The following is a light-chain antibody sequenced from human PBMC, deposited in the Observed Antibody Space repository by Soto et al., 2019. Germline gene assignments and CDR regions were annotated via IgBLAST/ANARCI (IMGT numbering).Light chain of an antibody. CDR2: AAY. CDR1: QYINNN. Sequence: DIQMTQSPSSLSTSVGDRVTITCRASQYINNNLNWYQQKPGKAPKLLIFAAYNLQSGVPSRFSGSGSGTDFTLTISSLQPDDYATYYCQHYNSYSEAFGQGTKVELK. V-gene: IGKV1-39*01. CDR3: QHYNSYSEA. J-gene: IGKJ1*01.